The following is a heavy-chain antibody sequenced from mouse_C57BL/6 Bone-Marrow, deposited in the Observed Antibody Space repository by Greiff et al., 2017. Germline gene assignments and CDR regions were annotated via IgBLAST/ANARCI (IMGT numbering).Heavy chain of an antibody. CDR2: IDTENGDT. J-gene: IGHJ2*01. CDR3: TTTNWDFFYY. D-gene: IGHD4-1*01. V-gene: IGHV14-4*01. Sequence: LVESGAELVRPGASVKLSCTASGFNIKDDYMHWVKQRPEQGLEWIGWIDTENGDTEYASKFPGKATITADTSSNPAHLQLSSLTAEDTAVYYCTTTNWDFFYYGGQGTTPTVSS. CDR1: GFNIKDDY.